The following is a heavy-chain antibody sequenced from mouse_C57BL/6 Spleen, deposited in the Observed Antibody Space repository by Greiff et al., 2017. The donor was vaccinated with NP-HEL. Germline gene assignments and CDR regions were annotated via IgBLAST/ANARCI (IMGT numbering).Heavy chain of an antibody. Sequence: EVKLVESGGGLVQPKGSLKLSCAASGFSFNTYAMNWVRQAPGKGLEWVARIRSKSNNYATYYADSVKDRFTISRDDSESMLYLQMNNLKTEDTAMYYCVRHGELGAMDYWGQGTSVTVSS. J-gene: IGHJ4*01. CDR3: VRHGELGAMDY. V-gene: IGHV10-1*01. CDR1: GFSFNTYA. CDR2: IRSKSNNYAT.